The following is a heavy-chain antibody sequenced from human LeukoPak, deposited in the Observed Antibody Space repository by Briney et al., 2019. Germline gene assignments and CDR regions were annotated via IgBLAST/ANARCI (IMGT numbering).Heavy chain of an antibody. V-gene: IGHV3-48*01. D-gene: IGHD1-20*01. CDR3: AIITGTTADAFDI. CDR2: ISSYGSTI. CDR1: GFTFSNSG. J-gene: IGHJ3*02. Sequence: GSLGLSCAASGFTFSNSGMNWVRQAPGKGLEWVSYISSYGSTIYYADSMKGRFTISRDNAKNSLYLQMNSLRTEDTAVYYCAIITGTTADAFDIWGQGTMVTVSS.